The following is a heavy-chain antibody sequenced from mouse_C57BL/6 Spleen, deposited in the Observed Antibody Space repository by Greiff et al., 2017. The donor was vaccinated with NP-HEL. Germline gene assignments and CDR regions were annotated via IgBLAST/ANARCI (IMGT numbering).Heavy chain of an antibody. CDR1: GFSLTSYG. CDR3: ARGGGSSYVDY. J-gene: IGHJ2*01. Sequence: VQLQESGPGLVQPSQSLSITCTVSGFSLTSYGVHWVRQSPGQGLEWLGVIWSGGSTDYNAAFISRLSISKDNSKSKVFFKMNSLQADDTAIYYCARGGGSSYVDYWGQGTTLTVSS. CDR2: IWSGGST. D-gene: IGHD1-1*01. V-gene: IGHV2-2*01.